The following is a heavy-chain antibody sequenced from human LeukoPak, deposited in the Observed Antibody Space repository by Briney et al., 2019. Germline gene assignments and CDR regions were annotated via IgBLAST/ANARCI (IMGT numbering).Heavy chain of an antibody. CDR2: INPNSGGT. V-gene: IGHV1-2*06. CDR1: GYTFTGYY. Sequence: GASVKVSCKASGYTFTGYYMHWVRQAPGQGLEWMGRINPNSGGTNYAQKFQGRVTMTRDTSISTAYMELSRLRSDDTAVYYCARDLGYYYDSSGYYRAPFFDYWGQGTLVTVSS. CDR3: ARDLGYYYDSSGYYRAPFFDY. J-gene: IGHJ4*02. D-gene: IGHD3-22*01.